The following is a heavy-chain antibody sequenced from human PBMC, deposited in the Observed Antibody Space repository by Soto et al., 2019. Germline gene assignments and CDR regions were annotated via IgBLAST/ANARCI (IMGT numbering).Heavy chain of an antibody. Sequence: QVQLVQSGAEESKPGASVKLSCKASGYTFTTYPMHWVRQAPGQRLEWMGCINAGNGKIKYSQKFQGRVTITRDTSANTAYMELSSLRSEDTAVYYCARDRRAHTYAGDDAFDIWGQGTMVTVSS. D-gene: IGHD5-18*01. CDR2: INAGNGKI. CDR3: ARDRRAHTYAGDDAFDI. J-gene: IGHJ3*02. V-gene: IGHV1-3*05. CDR1: GYTFTTYP.